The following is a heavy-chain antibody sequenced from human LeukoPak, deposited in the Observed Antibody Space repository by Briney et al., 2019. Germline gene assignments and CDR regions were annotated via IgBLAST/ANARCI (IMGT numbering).Heavy chain of an antibody. D-gene: IGHD1-26*01. CDR3: ARHPGELQEADY. V-gene: IGHV5-51*01. CDR2: IYPGDSDT. Sequence: GESLQISCKGSGYIFTSYWIGWVRQMPGKGLEWMGTIYPGDSDTRYSPSFHGQVTISADKSISTAYLQWSSLKASDTAMYYCARHPGELQEADYWGQGTLVTVSS. CDR1: GYIFTSYW. J-gene: IGHJ4*02.